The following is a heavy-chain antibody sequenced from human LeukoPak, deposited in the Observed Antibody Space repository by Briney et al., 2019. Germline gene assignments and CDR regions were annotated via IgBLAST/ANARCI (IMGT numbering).Heavy chain of an antibody. D-gene: IGHD6-19*01. V-gene: IGHV4-34*01. J-gene: IGHJ4*02. CDR1: GGSLSGYY. CDR3: ARGRISQWLVRFDY. CDR2: INHSGST. Sequence: PSETLSLTCAVYGGSLSGYYWSWIRQPPGKGREWIGEINHSGSTNYNPSLKSRVTISVDTSKNQFSLKLSSVTAADTAVYYCARGRISQWLVRFDYWGQGTLVTVSS.